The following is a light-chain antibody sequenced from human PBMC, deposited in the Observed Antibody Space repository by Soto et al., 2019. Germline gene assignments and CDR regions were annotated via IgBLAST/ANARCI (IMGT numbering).Light chain of an antibody. Sequence: EIVLTQSPATLSLSPGERATLSCRASQSVSNYLAWYQQKPGQAPRLLIYDASNRATGIPARFSGSGSGTDFTLTISSLEPEAFAVYYCQQRSNWPVTFGPGTKVDIK. CDR1: QSVSNY. CDR3: QQRSNWPVT. V-gene: IGKV3-11*01. CDR2: DAS. J-gene: IGKJ3*01.